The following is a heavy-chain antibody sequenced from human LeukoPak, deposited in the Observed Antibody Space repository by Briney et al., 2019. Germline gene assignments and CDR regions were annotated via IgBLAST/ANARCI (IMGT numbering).Heavy chain of an antibody. CDR1: GFTLSNYW. D-gene: IGHD1-26*01. J-gene: IGHJ3*01. V-gene: IGHV3-74*01. Sequence: GGSLRLSCSASGFTLSNYWIHWVRQAPGKGLVWVSRVNTDGSSTNYADSVRGRFTVSRDNAKNTLYLQMNSLRVEDTAVYYCARVIGWDEPFDLWGHGTLVTVSS. CDR2: VNTDGSST. CDR3: ARVIGWDEPFDL.